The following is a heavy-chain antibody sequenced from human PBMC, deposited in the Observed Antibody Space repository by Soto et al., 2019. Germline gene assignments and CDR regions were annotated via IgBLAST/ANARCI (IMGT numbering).Heavy chain of an antibody. J-gene: IGHJ4*02. CDR1: GYSFTSLD. Sequence: ASVKVSCKASGYSFTSLDINWVRQTTGQGLEWMGWMQPSSGRTGYAQKFQGRVTMTRDTSINTAYMELSSLTSDDTAFYYCARGVTAGVDYWGQGTLVTAPQ. CDR2: MQPSSGRT. CDR3: ARGVTAGVDY. D-gene: IGHD1-26*01. V-gene: IGHV1-8*01.